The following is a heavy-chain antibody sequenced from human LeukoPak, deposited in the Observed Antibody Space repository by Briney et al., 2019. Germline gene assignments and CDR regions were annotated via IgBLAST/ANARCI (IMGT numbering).Heavy chain of an antibody. V-gene: IGHV4-59*12. D-gene: IGHD3-10*01. J-gene: IGHJ5*02. CDR1: GGSISSYY. Sequence: SETLSLTCTVSGGSISSYYWSWIRQPPGKGLEWIGYIYYSGSTNYNPSLKSRVTISVDTSKNQFSLKLSSVTAADTAVYYCARDQRPVPNTMVRGVNNWFDPWGQGTLVTVSS. CDR3: ARDQRPVPNTMVRGVNNWFDP. CDR2: IYYSGST.